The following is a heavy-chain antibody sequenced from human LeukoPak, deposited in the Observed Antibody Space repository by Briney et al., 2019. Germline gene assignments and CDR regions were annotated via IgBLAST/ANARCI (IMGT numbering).Heavy chain of an antibody. CDR2: INPNTGGT. D-gene: IGHD3-16*01. CDR1: GYTFTDYH. CDR3: ARGGHDHTQNDY. Sequence: GASVKVSCKASGYTFTDYHIHWVRQAPGQGLEWMGWINPNTGGTNYAQNFQGRVTMTRDTSITTSYMELSSLLSDDTALYYCARGGHDHTQNDYWGQGTLVTVSS. V-gene: IGHV1-2*02. J-gene: IGHJ4*02.